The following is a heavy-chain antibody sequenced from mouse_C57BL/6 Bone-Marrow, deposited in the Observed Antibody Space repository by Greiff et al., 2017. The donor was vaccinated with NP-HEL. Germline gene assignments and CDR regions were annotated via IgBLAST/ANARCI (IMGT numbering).Heavy chain of an antibody. Sequence: PAAAVDFSRYWMSWVRRAPGKGLEWIGEINPDSSTINYAPSLKDKFIISRDNAKNTLYLQMSKVRSEDTALYYCARQGVYGSSYHWYFDVWGTGTTVTVSS. J-gene: IGHJ1*03. D-gene: IGHD1-1*01. CDR3: ARQGVYGSSYHWYFDV. CDR2: INPDSSTI. CDR1: AVDFSRYW. V-gene: IGHV4-1*01.